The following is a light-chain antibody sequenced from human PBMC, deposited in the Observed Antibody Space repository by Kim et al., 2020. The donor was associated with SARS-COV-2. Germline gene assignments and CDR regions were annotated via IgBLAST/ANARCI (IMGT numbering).Light chain of an antibody. CDR1: QIVSSTY. Sequence: EIVLTQSPGTLSLSPGERATLSCRASQIVSSTYLAWYQQKVGQAPRLLIYAASSRATGIPDRFSGSGSGTDFTLTISRLEPEDFAVYYCQHYDSSPPLITFGQGTRLEIK. CDR3: QHYDSSPPLIT. J-gene: IGKJ5*01. V-gene: IGKV3-20*01. CDR2: AAS.